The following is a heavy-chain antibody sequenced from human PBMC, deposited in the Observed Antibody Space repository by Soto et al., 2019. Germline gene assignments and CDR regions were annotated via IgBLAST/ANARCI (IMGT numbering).Heavy chain of an antibody. Sequence: QVQLVQSGAEVKKPGSSVKVSCKASGGTFSSYAISWVRQAPGQGLEWMGGIIPIFGTANYAQKFQGRVTITADKSTSTAYMELSSLRSEDTAVYYCARVPKMTTVTSSWFDPWGQGTLVTVSS. V-gene: IGHV1-69*06. J-gene: IGHJ5*02. D-gene: IGHD4-4*01. CDR2: IIPIFGTA. CDR3: ARVPKMTTVTSSWFDP. CDR1: GGTFSSYA.